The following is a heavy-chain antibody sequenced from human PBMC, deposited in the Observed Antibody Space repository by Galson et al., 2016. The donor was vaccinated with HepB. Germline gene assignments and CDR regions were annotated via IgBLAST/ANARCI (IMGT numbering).Heavy chain of an antibody. V-gene: IGHV2-5*02. CDR1: GFSLSTSGVA. CDR3: AYTTVSKGFDY. D-gene: IGHD4-17*01. Sequence: PALVKPTQTLTLTCTFSGFSLSTSGVAVGWIRQPPGKALEWLALIYWDDDKRYSPSLKTRLTLTKDTSKNQVVLTMTNMDPVDTATYYCAYTTVSKGFDYLGPGPLVSVSS. CDR2: IYWDDDK. J-gene: IGHJ4*02.